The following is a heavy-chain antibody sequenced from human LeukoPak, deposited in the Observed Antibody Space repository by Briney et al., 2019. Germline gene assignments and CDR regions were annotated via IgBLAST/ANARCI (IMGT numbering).Heavy chain of an antibody. CDR1: GFTFSSYA. CDR2: ISGSGGST. CDR3: ATTLGSGWKFDY. D-gene: IGHD6-19*01. J-gene: IGHJ4*02. V-gene: IGHV3-23*01. Sequence: PGGSLRLSCAASGFTFSSYAMSWVRQAPGKGLEWVSAISGSGGSTYYADSVKGRFTISRDNSKNMVYLQMNSLRAEDTAVYYCATTLGSGWKFDYWGQGTLVTVSS.